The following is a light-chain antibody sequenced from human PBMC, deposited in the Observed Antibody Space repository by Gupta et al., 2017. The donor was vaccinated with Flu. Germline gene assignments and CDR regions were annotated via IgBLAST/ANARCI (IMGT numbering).Light chain of an antibody. CDR1: QGLVYSDGNTY. J-gene: IGKJ1*01. CDR3: MQGSRWPWA. V-gene: IGKV2-30*01. CDR2: QVS. Sequence: DVVMTPSPLSLPVTLGQPASISCRSSQGLVYSDGNTYFHWFQKRPGQSPRRLIYQVSHRESGVPDRCSGSGSDTDFTLKISRVEAEDGGVYYCMQGSRWPWAFGQGTKVEIK.